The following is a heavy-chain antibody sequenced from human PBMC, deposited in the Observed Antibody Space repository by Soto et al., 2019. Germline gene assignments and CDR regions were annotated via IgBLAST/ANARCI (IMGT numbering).Heavy chain of an antibody. Sequence: SETLSLTCTVSGGSISSGEYYWTWIRQPPGKGLEWVGYISYSGSTHYSPSLKSRVSITVDTSKNQFSLNLASVSAEDTAVYYCARTSLSMFGPGDDYDVMGFCGRGSTVPGSS. CDR3: ARTSLSMFGPGDDYDVMGF. D-gene: IGHD3-10*02. V-gene: IGHV4-30-4*01. CDR1: GGSISSGEYY. CDR2: ISYSGST. J-gene: IGHJ6*02.